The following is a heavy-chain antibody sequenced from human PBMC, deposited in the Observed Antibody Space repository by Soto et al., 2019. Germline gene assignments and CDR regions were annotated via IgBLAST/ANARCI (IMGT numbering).Heavy chain of an antibody. J-gene: IGHJ5*02. Sequence: QVQLVESGGGVVQPGRSLRLSCAASGFTFSSYAMHWVRKAPGKGLEWVAVISYDGSNKYYADSVKGRFTISRDNSKNTLYLQMNSLRAEDTAVYYCARAPESNWFDPWGQGTLVTVSS. CDR1: GFTFSSYA. V-gene: IGHV3-30-3*01. CDR2: ISYDGSNK. CDR3: ARAPESNWFDP.